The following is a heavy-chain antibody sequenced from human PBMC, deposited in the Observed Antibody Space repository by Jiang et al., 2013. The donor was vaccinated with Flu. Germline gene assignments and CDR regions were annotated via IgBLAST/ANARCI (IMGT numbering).Heavy chain of an antibody. J-gene: IGHJ3*01. D-gene: IGHD6-13*01. Sequence: GPGLVKPSQTLSLTCTVSGDSISNGGYFWSWIRQPADKGLEWLGRIFPSGNTNYKPSLRDRVAISLDTSQNQFSLRLSSVTAADTAIYYCARASTSNWFTPFDVWGQGTMVTVSS. CDR2: IFPSGNT. CDR3: ARASTSNWFTPFDV. CDR1: GDSISNGGYF. V-gene: IGHV4-61*02.